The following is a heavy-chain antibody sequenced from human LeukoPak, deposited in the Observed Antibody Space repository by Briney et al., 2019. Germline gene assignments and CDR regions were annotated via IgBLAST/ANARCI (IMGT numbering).Heavy chain of an antibody. CDR3: ARTFI. J-gene: IGHJ4*02. Sequence: PGRSLRLSCVASGFTFSGFAMHWVRQAPGKGLEWVANIKQDGSEKCYVDSVKGRFTISRDNAKNSLYLQMNSLRGEDTAVYYCARTFIWGQGTLVTVSS. CDR1: GFTFSGFA. V-gene: IGHV3-7*01. CDR2: IKQDGSEK.